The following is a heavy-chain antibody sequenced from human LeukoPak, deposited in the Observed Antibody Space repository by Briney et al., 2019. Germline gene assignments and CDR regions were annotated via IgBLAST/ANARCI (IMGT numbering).Heavy chain of an antibody. CDR2: ISAYNGNT. D-gene: IGHD3-22*01. CDR3: ARVRVYYDSSGPRDY. CDR1: GYTFTSYG. V-gene: IGHV1-18*01. Sequence: ASVKVSCKASGYTFTSYGFSWVRQAPGQGLEWMGWISAYNGNTNYAQKLQGRVTMTTDTSTSTAYMELRSLRSDDTAVYYCARVRVYYDSSGPRDYWGQGTLVTVSS. J-gene: IGHJ4*02.